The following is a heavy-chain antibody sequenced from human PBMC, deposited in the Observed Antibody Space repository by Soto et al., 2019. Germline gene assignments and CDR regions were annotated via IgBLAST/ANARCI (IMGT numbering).Heavy chain of an antibody. J-gene: IGHJ4*02. CDR1: GFTFSPYW. Sequence: EVQLVESGGTLVQPGGSLRLSCEASGFTFSPYWMSWVRQAPGKGLEWVAHIKPDGSEQFYVDSVRGRFIVSRDSAKNSMSLQMNSLRAEDTAVYYCARRTHSSADYWGQGTLVAVSS. CDR3: ARRTHSSADY. D-gene: IGHD3-22*01. V-gene: IGHV3-7*05. CDR2: IKPDGSEQ.